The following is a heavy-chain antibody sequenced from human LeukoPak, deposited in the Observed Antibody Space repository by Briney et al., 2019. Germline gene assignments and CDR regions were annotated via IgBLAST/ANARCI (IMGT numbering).Heavy chain of an antibody. CDR3: ASGYKTYYYDSSGYAAGIY. J-gene: IGHJ4*02. D-gene: IGHD3-22*01. V-gene: IGHV3-48*03. CDR1: GFTFSSYE. Sequence: PGGSLRLSCAASGFTFSSYEMNWVRQAPGKGLEWVSYISSSGSTIYYADSVKGRFTISRDNAKNSLYLQTNSLRAEDTAVYYCASGYKTYYYDSSGYAAGIYWGQGTLVTVSS. CDR2: ISSSGSTI.